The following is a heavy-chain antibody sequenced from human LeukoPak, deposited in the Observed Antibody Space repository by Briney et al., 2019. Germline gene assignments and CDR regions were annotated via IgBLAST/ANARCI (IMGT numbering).Heavy chain of an antibody. CDR2: IYHSGST. CDR3: ARDAGKLWFGTGGIFDY. J-gene: IGHJ4*02. D-gene: IGHD3-10*01. Sequence: SETLSLTCTVSGYSISSGYYWGWIRQPPGKGLEWIGSIYHSGSTYYNPSLKSRVTISVDTSKNQFSLKLSSVTAADTAVYYCARDAGKLWFGTGGIFDYWGQGTLVTVSS. V-gene: IGHV4-38-2*02. CDR1: GYSISSGYY.